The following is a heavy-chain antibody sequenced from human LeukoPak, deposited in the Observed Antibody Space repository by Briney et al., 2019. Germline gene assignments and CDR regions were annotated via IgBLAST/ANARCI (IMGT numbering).Heavy chain of an antibody. V-gene: IGHV4-39*02. CDR2: IYYSGST. J-gene: IGHJ4*02. CDR1: GGSISSSSYY. Sequence: PSETLSLTCTVSGGSISSSSYYWGWIRQPPGKGLEWIGTIYYSGSTYYNPSLKSRVTISVDTSKNRFSLNLTSVTAADTAVYYCARDAPPAYCSGGSCYFDYWGQGTLVTVSS. D-gene: IGHD2-15*01. CDR3: ARDAPPAYCSGGSCYFDY.